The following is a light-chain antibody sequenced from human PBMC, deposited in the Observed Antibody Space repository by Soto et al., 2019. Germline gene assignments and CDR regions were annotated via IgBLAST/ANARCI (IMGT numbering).Light chain of an antibody. CDR3: QQYRNWPLT. CDR2: GAS. Sequence: EIVMTQSPATLCVSPGERATLSCRASESVSSSLAWYQHKPGQSPRLLIYGASTRATNIAARFGGSGSGTEFTLTISSLQSEDFAVYYCQQYRNWPLTFGGGTKVEI. V-gene: IGKV3-15*01. J-gene: IGKJ4*01. CDR1: ESVSSS.